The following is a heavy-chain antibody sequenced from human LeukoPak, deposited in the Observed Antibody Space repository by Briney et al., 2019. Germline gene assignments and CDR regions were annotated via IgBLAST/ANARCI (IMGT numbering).Heavy chain of an antibody. CDR1: GFTFSNYW. D-gene: IGHD3-22*01. V-gene: IGHV3-74*01. Sequence: GGSLRLSCAASGFTFSNYWMHWVRQAPGKGLVWVSGINSDGSSTSYADSVEGRFTISRDNAKNTLYLQMNSLRAEDTAVYYCAVDSSGYWAFDYWGQGTLVTVSS. J-gene: IGHJ4*02. CDR2: INSDGSST. CDR3: AVDSSGYWAFDY.